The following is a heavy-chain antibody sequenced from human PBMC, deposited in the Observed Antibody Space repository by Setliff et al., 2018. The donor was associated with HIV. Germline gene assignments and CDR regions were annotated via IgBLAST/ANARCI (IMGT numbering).Heavy chain of an antibody. Sequence: ASVKVSCKASGYNFSSYGISWVRQAPGQGLEWMGWISGYNGNTNYAQKLQGRVTMTTDTSTSTAYMELRSLSSDDTAVYYCARVRGVEDAFDIWGQGTMVTVSS. CDR1: GYNFSSYG. D-gene: IGHD3-10*01. J-gene: IGHJ3*02. CDR2: ISGYNGNT. V-gene: IGHV1-18*01. CDR3: ARVRGVEDAFDI.